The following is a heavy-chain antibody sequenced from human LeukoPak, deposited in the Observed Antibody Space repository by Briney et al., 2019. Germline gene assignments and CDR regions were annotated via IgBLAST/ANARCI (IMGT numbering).Heavy chain of an antibody. CDR2: IWYGGSNT. Sequence: GGSLRLSCAASGFTFSTYGMHWVRQAPGKGLEWVAVIWYGGSNTYYADSVKGRFTISRDNSKNTLDLQMNSLRAEDTAVYYCAKEGGAFDIWGQGTMVTVSS. V-gene: IGHV3-33*06. CDR3: AKEGGAFDI. J-gene: IGHJ3*02. CDR1: GFTFSTYG. D-gene: IGHD1-26*01.